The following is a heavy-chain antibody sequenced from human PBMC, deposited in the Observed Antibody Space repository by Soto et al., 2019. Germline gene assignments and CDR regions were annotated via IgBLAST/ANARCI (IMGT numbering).Heavy chain of an antibody. D-gene: IGHD5-12*01. CDR2: ISTYNDHT. CDR3: ASLTNSGYHTHYYYGMDV. CDR1: DYTFYNFG. Sequence: QVHLEQSGAEVKKPGASVKVTCKASDYTFYNFGIAWVRQAPGQGLEWMGWISTYNDHTNYAQRFQGRVTMTTDTSARTPSMELSSLRPDDTAVYYCASLTNSGYHTHYYYGMDVWGQGTTVTVSS. V-gene: IGHV1-18*01. J-gene: IGHJ6*02.